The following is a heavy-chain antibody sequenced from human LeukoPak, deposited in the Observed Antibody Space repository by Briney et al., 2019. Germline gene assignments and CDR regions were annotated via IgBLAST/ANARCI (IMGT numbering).Heavy chain of an antibody. CDR3: AVAVADTFYLDY. V-gene: IGHV1-69*01. D-gene: IGHD6-19*01. J-gene: IGHJ4*02. CDR1: RRTLGSYA. Sequence: SGKLACKVFRRTLGSYAIRWVRQAPGQGLEWMGGIIPIFGTTNYAQKFQGRVTITADESPHTPHMEQRTLSSEDSAVYTGAVAVADTFYLDYWGEGTLVTVSS. CDR2: IIPIFGTT.